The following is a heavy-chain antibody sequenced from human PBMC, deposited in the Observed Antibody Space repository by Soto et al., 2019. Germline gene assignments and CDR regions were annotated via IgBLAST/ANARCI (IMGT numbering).Heavy chain of an antibody. CDR1: GFTFSSYG. D-gene: IGHD2-8*01. CDR2: ISYDGSNK. CDR3: AKGCGTNGVCDPGVDYYYGMDV. V-gene: IGHV3-30*18. Sequence: QVQLVESGGGVVQPGRSLRLSCAASGFTFSSYGMHWVRQAPGKGLEWVAVISYDGSNKYYADSVKGRFTISRDNSKNTLYLQMNSLRAEDTAVYYCAKGCGTNGVCDPGVDYYYGMDVWGQGTTVTVSS. J-gene: IGHJ6*02.